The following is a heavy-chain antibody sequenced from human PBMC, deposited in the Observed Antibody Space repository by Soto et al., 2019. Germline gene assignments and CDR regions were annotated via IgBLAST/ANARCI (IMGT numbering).Heavy chain of an antibody. Sequence: QVQLQESGPGLVKPSETLSLTCTVSGGSISDYFWTWIRQPAGKGLEWIGRIYTTGTTNYNPSLKSRVPMPVDTSKNQFSRKRSAVAPADTPVYYCPRLVTNGQPLDYWAKGTLVTVPS. CDR1: GGSISDYF. D-gene: IGHD2-21*02. J-gene: IGHJ4*02. CDR2: IYTTGTT. CDR3: PRLVTNGQPLDY. V-gene: IGHV4-4*07.